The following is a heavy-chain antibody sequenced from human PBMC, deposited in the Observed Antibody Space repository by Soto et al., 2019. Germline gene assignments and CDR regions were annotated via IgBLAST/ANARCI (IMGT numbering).Heavy chain of an antibody. D-gene: IGHD6-13*01. Sequence: SVKVSCKASGGTFSSYAISWVRQAPGQGLEWMGGIIPIFGTANYAQKFQGRVTITADESTSTAYMELSSLRSEDTAVYYCARSDVIAAAGTRNWFDPWGQGTLVTVSS. CDR1: GGTFSSYA. CDR3: ARSDVIAAAGTRNWFDP. J-gene: IGHJ5*02. V-gene: IGHV1-69*13. CDR2: IIPIFGTA.